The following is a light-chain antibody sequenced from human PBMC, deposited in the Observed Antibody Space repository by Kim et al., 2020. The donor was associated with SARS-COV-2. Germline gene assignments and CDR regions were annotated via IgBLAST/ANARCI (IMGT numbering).Light chain of an antibody. CDR1: QNVANF. CDR3: QAYNTEPI. CDR2: GAS. J-gene: IGKJ4*01. Sequence: SASVGDRVTITCRANQNVANFLAWYQQKPGNITDLLIYGASSLQAGVPSRFAGSGSGTDFTHTIDRLQPEDVATYYCQAYNTEPIFGGGTKVDIK. V-gene: IGKV1-27*01.